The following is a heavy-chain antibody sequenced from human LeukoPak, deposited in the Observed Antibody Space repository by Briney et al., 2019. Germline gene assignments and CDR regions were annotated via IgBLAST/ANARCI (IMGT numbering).Heavy chain of an antibody. CDR1: GFTVSSNY. Sequence: PGGSLRLSCAASGFTVSSNYMSWVRQAPGKGLEWVSVIYSGGSTYYADSVKGRFTISRDNSKNTLYLQMNSLRAEDTAVYYCARDRPNSGSYYLGFDFDYWGQGTLVTVSS. V-gene: IGHV3-66*01. D-gene: IGHD1-26*01. J-gene: IGHJ4*02. CDR3: ARDRPNSGSYYLGFDFDY. CDR2: IYSGGST.